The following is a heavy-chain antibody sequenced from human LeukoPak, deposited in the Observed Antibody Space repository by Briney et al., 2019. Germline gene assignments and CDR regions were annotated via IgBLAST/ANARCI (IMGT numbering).Heavy chain of an antibody. V-gene: IGHV1-18*01. CDR2: ISAYNGNT. CDR3: ARDLLVEGATYWFDP. D-gene: IGHD1-26*01. CDR1: GYTFTSYG. Sequence: GASVKVSCKASGYTFTSYGISWVRQAPGQGLEWMGWISAYNGNTNYAQKLQGRVTMTTDTSTSTAYMELRSLRSDDTAVYYCARDLLVEGATYWFDPWGQGTLVTVSS. J-gene: IGHJ5*02.